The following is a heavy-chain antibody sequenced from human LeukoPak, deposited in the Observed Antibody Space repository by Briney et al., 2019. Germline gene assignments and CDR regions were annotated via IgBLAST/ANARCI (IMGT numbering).Heavy chain of an antibody. CDR1: GFSFSNYA. Sequence: PGGSLRLSCAASGFSFSNYAMHWVRQAPGKGPEWVAIISYDGAYKYYADSVKGRFTISRDNSKNTLYLQMSSLRIEDTAVYYCVRDESSGSSLQGCGYWGQGALVTVSS. D-gene: IGHD1-26*01. CDR2: ISYDGAYK. CDR3: VRDESSGSSLQGCGY. V-gene: IGHV3-30*04. J-gene: IGHJ4*02.